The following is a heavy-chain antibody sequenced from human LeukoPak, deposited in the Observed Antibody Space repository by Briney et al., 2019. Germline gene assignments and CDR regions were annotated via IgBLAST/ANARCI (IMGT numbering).Heavy chain of an antibody. V-gene: IGHV1-46*01. D-gene: IGHD6-19*01. CDR2: SNPSGGST. Sequence: ASVKVSCKASGYTFTSYYMHWVQQAPGQGLEWMGISNPSGGSTSYEQKFQGRVTMTGDTSTSTVYMELSSLRSEDTAVYYCARVIAVAGSDAFDIWGQGTMVTVSS. J-gene: IGHJ3*02. CDR1: GYTFTSYY. CDR3: ARVIAVAGSDAFDI.